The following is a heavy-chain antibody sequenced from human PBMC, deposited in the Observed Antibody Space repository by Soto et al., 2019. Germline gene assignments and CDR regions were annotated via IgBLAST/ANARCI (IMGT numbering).Heavy chain of an antibody. CDR2: IGGRGNSA. V-gene: IGHV3-23*01. CDR3: VREGRGSFDF. Sequence: GGSLRLSCAASGSIFTNYAMNWVRQAPGKGLEWVSVIGGRGNSAYYADSVQGRFTISRDNSKNTLSLQMSSLTADDTAIYYCVREGRGSFDFWGRGTMVTVSS. D-gene: IGHD5-12*01. CDR1: GSIFTNYA. J-gene: IGHJ3*01.